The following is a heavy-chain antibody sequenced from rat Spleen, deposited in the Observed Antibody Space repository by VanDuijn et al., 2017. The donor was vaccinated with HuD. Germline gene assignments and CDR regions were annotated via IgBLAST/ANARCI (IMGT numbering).Heavy chain of an antibody. Sequence: EVQLVESGGGLVQPGRSLKLSCAASGFIFSDHYVAWVRQAPTKGLEWVATISYDGTATYYRDSVKGRLIISRDNAKSSLYLQMDSLRSEDTATYYCVRLPITTVADYWGQGVMVTVSS. D-gene: IGHD1-1*01. V-gene: IGHV5-20*01. CDR3: VRLPITTVADY. CDR1: GFIFSDHY. CDR2: ISYDGTAT. J-gene: IGHJ2*01.